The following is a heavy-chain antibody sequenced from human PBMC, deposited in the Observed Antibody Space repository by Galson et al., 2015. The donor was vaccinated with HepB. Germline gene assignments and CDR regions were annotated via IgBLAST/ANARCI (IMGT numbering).Heavy chain of an antibody. Sequence: SVKVSCKVSGYTLTELSMHWVRQAPGKGLEWMGGFDPEDGETIYAQKFQGRVTMTEDTSTDTAYMELSSLRSEDTAVYYCATGIAAAGTKLGAFDIWGQGTMVTVSS. CDR1: GYTLTELS. CDR2: FDPEDGET. J-gene: IGHJ3*02. V-gene: IGHV1-24*01. CDR3: ATGIAAAGTKLGAFDI. D-gene: IGHD6-13*01.